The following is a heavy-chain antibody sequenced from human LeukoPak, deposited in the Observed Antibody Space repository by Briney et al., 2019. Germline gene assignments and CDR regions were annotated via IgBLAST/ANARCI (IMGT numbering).Heavy chain of an antibody. Sequence: GGSLRLSCVASGSTFTSYWMTWVRQAPGKGLGRVANIMQDGSEKYYVDSVKRRFTISRDNAKNSLYLQMNCVRGEDTAVYHCARGGGMGHYYYYMDVWGKGTTVTISS. J-gene: IGHJ6*03. D-gene: IGHD5-24*01. CDR2: IMQDGSEK. CDR1: GSTFTSYW. CDR3: ARGGGMGHYYYYMDV. V-gene: IGHV3-7*01.